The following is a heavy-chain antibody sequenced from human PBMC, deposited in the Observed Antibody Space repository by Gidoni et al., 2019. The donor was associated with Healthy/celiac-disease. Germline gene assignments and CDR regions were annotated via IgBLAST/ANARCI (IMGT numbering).Heavy chain of an antibody. Sequence: QVQLQESGPGLVKPSQTLSLTCTVSGGSICSGSYYWSWIRQPAGKGLEWIGRIYTSGSTNYNPSLKSRVTMSVDTSKNQFSLKLSSVTAADTAVYYCARDPTEQQLADYYYYGMDVWGQGTTVTVSS. CDR3: ARDPTEQQLADYYYYGMDV. J-gene: IGHJ6*02. CDR1: GGSICSGSYY. CDR2: IYTSGST. V-gene: IGHV4-61*02. D-gene: IGHD6-13*01.